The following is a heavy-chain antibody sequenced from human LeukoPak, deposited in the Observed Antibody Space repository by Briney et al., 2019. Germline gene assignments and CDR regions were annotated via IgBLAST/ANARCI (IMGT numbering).Heavy chain of an antibody. J-gene: IGHJ4*02. CDR3: ARDVVATILIDY. Sequence: SETLSLTCSVSGGSISSSRYFWGWIRQPPGKGLEWIGGMYYSGSTYYNPSLKSRVTISVDTSKNQFSLQLSSVTAADTAVYYCARDVVATILIDYWGQGTLVTVSS. CDR2: MYYSGST. V-gene: IGHV4-39*01. D-gene: IGHD5-12*01. CDR1: GGSISSSRYF.